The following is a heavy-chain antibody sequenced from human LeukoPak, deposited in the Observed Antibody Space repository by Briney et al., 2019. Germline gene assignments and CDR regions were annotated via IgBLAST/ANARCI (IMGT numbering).Heavy chain of an antibody. V-gene: IGHV4-38-2*02. CDR3: ARGWGIAARRLSWFDP. D-gene: IGHD6-13*01. CDR2: IYHSGST. CDR1: GYSISSGYY. J-gene: IGHJ5*02. Sequence: PSETLSLTCTVSGYSISSGYYWGWIRQPPGKGLEWIGSIYHSGSTYYNPSLRSRVTISVDTSKNQFSLKLSSVTAADTAVYYCARGWGIAARRLSWFDPWGQGTLVTVSS.